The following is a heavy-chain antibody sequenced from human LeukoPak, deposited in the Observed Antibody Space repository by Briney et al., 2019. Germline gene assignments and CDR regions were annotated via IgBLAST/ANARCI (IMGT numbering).Heavy chain of an antibody. J-gene: IGHJ6*02. CDR2: ISYSGST. CDR3: ARDSGSVGFGSDQGIDV. Sequence: SETLSLTCTVSGGSISSGGYYWSWIRQHPGKGLEWIGYISYSGSTYYNPSLKGRPTISVDSSKNQFSLRLTSVTAADTAVYFCARDSGSVGFGSDQGIDVWGQGTTVIVSS. D-gene: IGHD3-10*01. CDR1: GGSISSGGYY. V-gene: IGHV4-31*03.